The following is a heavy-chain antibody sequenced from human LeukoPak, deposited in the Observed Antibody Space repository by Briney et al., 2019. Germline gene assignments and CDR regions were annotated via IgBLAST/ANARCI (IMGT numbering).Heavy chain of an antibody. Sequence: GGSLRLSSAASGFTFSSYAMGWDRQGPGMGLEGVSSISGSGGSTYYADSVKGRFTISRDNSKNTLYLQMNSLRAEDTAVYYCAKGPHFTGDFDYWGQGTLVTVSS. D-gene: IGHD2/OR15-2a*01. CDR3: AKGPHFTGDFDY. V-gene: IGHV3-23*01. CDR2: ISGSGGST. J-gene: IGHJ4*02. CDR1: GFTFSSYA.